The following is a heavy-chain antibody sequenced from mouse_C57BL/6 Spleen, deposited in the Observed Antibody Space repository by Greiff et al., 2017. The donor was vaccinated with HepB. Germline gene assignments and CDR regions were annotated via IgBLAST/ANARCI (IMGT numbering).Heavy chain of an antibody. CDR2: IDPETGGT. CDR1: GYTFTDYE. Sequence: VQLQQSGAELVRPGASVTLSCKASGYTFTDYEMHWVKQTPVHGLEWIGAIDPETGGTAYNQKFKGKAILTADKSSSTAYMELRSLTSEDSAVYYCTRRAPNPDYWGQGTTLTVSS. CDR3: TRRAPNPDY. V-gene: IGHV1-15*01. D-gene: IGHD3-3*01. J-gene: IGHJ2*01.